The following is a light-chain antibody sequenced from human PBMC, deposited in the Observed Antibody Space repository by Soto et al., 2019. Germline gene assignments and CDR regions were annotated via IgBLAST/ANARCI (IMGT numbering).Light chain of an antibody. J-gene: IGLJ3*02. CDR3: AAWDDSLNGWV. CDR1: SSNIGSNT. V-gene: IGLV1-44*01. Sequence: QSVLTQPPSASGTPGQRVTMSCSGSSSNIGSNTVNWYQQLPGTAPKLLIYSNNQRPSGVPDRFSCSKSGTSASLAISGLQSEDEADYYCAAWDDSLNGWVFGVGSKLTVL. CDR2: SNN.